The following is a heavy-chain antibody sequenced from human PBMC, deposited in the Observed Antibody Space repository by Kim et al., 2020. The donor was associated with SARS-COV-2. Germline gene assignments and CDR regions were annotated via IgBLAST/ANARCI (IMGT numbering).Heavy chain of an antibody. CDR3: ARGKAYYYGSGSYTPFDY. Sequence: ASVKVSCKASGYTFTSYGISWVRQAPGQGLEWMGWISAYNGNTNYAQKLQGRVTMTTDTSTSTAYMELRSLRSDDTAVYYCARGKAYYYGSGSYTPFDYWGQGTLVTVSS. CDR1: GYTFTSYG. D-gene: IGHD3-10*01. J-gene: IGHJ4*02. V-gene: IGHV1-18*01. CDR2: ISAYNGNT.